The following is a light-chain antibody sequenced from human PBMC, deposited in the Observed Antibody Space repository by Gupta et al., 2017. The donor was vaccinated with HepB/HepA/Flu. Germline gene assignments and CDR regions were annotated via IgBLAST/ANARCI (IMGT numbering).Light chain of an antibody. CDR2: NVH. J-gene: IGLJ3*02. CDR1: SSDIGIYNY. V-gene: IGLV2-14*03. Sequence: QSALTQPASVSGSPGQWTTISCTGSSSDIGIYNYISWFQQHPAKAPKVVISNVHDRPSGVSNRFSGSKSGNTASLIISGLQAEDEADYYCSSYTSSGTWVFGGGTKLTVL. CDR3: SSYTSSGTWV.